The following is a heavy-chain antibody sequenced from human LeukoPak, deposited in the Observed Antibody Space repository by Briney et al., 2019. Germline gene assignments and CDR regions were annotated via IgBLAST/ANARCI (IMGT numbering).Heavy chain of an antibody. CDR2: IKSKSDGGTT. CDR1: GFTFNNAW. CDR3: ATHGISEETATDY. J-gene: IGHJ4*02. Sequence: WGSLRLSCAASGFTFNNAWMIWVRQAPGKGLEWVGRIKSKSDGGTTDYAAPVKGRFIISRDDSKNTLYLQMNSLKTEDTAVYFCATHGISEETATDYWGQGTLVAVSS. D-gene: IGHD5-18*01. V-gene: IGHV3-15*01.